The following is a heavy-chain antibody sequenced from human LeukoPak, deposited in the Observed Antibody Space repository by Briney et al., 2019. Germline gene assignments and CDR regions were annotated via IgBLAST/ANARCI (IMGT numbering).Heavy chain of an antibody. J-gene: IGHJ4*02. D-gene: IGHD5-24*01. CDR3: AREGDGYNYSPGAFDY. CDR2: IYDSGST. CDR1: GGSIRSSYYY. Sequence: SETLSLTCTVSGGSIRSSYYYWGWIRQPPGKGLEWIGNIYDSGSTYYNPSLKSRVTISVDTSKNQFSLKLNSVTAADTAVYYCAREGDGYNYSPGAFDYWGQGTLVTVSS. V-gene: IGHV4-39*02.